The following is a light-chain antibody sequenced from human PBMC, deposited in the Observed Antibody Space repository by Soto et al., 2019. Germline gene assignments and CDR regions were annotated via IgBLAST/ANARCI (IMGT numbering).Light chain of an antibody. J-gene: IGLJ3*02. CDR3: QSYDSSLSGNWV. Sequence: QSVLTQPPSVSGAPGQRVTISCTGNSSNIGAGYDVHWYQQLPGTAPKLLIYGNSNRPSGVPDRFSGSKSGTSASLAITGLQAEDEADYYCQSYDSSLSGNWVFGGGTKVTVL. CDR1: SSNIGAGYD. CDR2: GNS. V-gene: IGLV1-40*01.